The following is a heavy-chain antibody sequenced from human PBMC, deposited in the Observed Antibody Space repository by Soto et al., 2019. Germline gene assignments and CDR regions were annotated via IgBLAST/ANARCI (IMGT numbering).Heavy chain of an antibody. Sequence: GGSLRLSCAASGFTFSSYAMSWVRQAPGKGLEWVSAISGSGGSTYYAGSVKGRFTISRDNSKNTLYLQMNSLRAEDTAVYYCAKDLYCSSTSCGYWFDPWGQGTLVTVSS. CDR1: GFTFSSYA. D-gene: IGHD2-2*01. J-gene: IGHJ5*02. CDR3: AKDLYCSSTSCGYWFDP. CDR2: ISGSGGST. V-gene: IGHV3-23*01.